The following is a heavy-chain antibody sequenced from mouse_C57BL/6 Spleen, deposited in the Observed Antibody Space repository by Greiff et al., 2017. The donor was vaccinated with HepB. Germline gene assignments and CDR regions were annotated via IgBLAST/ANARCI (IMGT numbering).Heavy chain of an antibody. Sequence: QVQLQQSGAELVKPGASVTISCKASGYAFSSYWMNWVKQRPGKGLEWIGQIYPGDGDTNYNGKFQGKATLTADKSSSTAYMQLSSLTSEDSAVYFCARRGDSSKGYFDVWGTGTTVTVSS. J-gene: IGHJ1*03. CDR3: ARRGDSSKGYFDV. V-gene: IGHV1-80*01. CDR1: GYAFSSYW. D-gene: IGHD1-1*01. CDR2: IYPGDGDT.